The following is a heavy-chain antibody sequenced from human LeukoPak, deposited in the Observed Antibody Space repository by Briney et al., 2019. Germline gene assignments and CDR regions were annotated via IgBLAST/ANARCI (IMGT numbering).Heavy chain of an antibody. CDR3: ARVGRYYYDSSPIWFDP. D-gene: IGHD3-22*01. V-gene: IGHV3-48*04. Sequence: GGSLRLSCAASGFTFTNYTMNWVRQAPGKGLEWVSYISGSSSTIYYADSVKGRFTISRDNAKNSLYLQMNSLRAEDTAVYYCARVGRYYYDSSPIWFDPWGQGTLVTVSS. CDR2: ISGSSSTI. CDR1: GFTFTNYT. J-gene: IGHJ5*02.